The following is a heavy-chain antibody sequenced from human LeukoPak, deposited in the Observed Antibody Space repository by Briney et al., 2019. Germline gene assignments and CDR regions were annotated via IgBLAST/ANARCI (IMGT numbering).Heavy chain of an antibody. J-gene: IGHJ4*02. Sequence: GGSLRLSCAASGYTFNSYGMHWVRQAPGKGLEWVAIISYDGSNKYYADSVKGRFTISRDNSKNTLYLQMGSLRAEDMAVYYCATSNSGGLIDYWGQGTLVTVSS. CDR2: ISYDGSNK. CDR1: GYTFNSYG. CDR3: ATSNSGGLIDY. V-gene: IGHV3-30*03. D-gene: IGHD3-10*01.